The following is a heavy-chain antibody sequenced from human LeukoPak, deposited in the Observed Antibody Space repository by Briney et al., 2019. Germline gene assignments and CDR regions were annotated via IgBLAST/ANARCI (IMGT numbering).Heavy chain of an antibody. CDR2: ISAYNGNT. D-gene: IGHD2-15*01. Sequence: GESLKISCKASGYTFTSYGISWVRQAPGQGLEWMGWISAYNGNTNYAQKLQGRVTMTTDTSTSTAYMELRSLRSDDTAVYYCARDARGIPSDYWGQGTLVTVSS. V-gene: IGHV1-18*01. J-gene: IGHJ4*02. CDR1: GYTFTSYG. CDR3: ARDARGIPSDY.